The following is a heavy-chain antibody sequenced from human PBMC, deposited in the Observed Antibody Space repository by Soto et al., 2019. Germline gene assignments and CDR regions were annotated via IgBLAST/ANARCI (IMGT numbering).Heavy chain of an antibody. D-gene: IGHD4-17*01. CDR2: ISGSGGTT. Sequence: PGGSLRLSCAASGFIFRNYAMSWVRQAPGKGLEWVSVISGSGGTTYYTDSVKGRLTISRDNSKRTLYLQMNSLRAEATALYYSATSPTETKYRYIAYWGKGTLVTVSS. J-gene: IGHJ4*02. CDR3: ATSPTETKYRYIAY. CDR1: GFIFRNYA. V-gene: IGHV3-23*01.